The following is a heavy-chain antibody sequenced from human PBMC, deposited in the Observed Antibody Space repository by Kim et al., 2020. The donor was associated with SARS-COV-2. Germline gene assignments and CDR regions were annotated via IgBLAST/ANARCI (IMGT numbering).Heavy chain of an antibody. V-gene: IGHV4-59*11. CDR2: VYHSGST. Sequence: SETLSLTCTVSGVSITSHYWTWIRQPPGKGLEWIGFVYHSGSTNYNPSLKSRVTMSVETSKNQSSLQLTSMTAADTAIYYCAREGYFDGGSFFFDYWGQG. D-gene: IGHD2-15*01. CDR3: AREGYFDGGSFFFDY. CDR1: GVSITSHY. J-gene: IGHJ4*02.